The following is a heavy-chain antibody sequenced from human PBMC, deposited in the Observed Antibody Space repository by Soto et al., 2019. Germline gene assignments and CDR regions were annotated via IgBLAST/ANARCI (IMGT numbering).Heavy chain of an antibody. Sequence: QVQLQESGPGLVKPSQTLSLTCTVSGGSISCGDYYWSWIRQPPGKGLEWIGYIYYSGSTYYNPSLTSRVTISVDTSKNQFSLKLSSVTAADTAVYYCARVTLLSLGLEWGDWGQGTLVTVSS. CDR3: ARVTLLSLGLEWGD. CDR2: IYYSGST. J-gene: IGHJ4*02. V-gene: IGHV4-30-4*01. D-gene: IGHD1-26*01. CDR1: GGSISCGDYY.